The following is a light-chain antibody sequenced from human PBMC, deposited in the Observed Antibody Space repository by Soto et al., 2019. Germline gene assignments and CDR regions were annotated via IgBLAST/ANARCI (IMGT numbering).Light chain of an antibody. CDR2: GAS. CDR1: QNIRSH. CDR3: QQRSDWPLT. V-gene: IGKV3-11*01. Sequence: EIVLTQSPGTLSLSPGDRATLSCRASQNIRSHLAWYLQKPGQPPRLLIFGASNRATGIPARFSGSGSGTDFTLTISSLEPEDSGLYYCQQRSDWPLTFGGGARVEVK. J-gene: IGKJ4*01.